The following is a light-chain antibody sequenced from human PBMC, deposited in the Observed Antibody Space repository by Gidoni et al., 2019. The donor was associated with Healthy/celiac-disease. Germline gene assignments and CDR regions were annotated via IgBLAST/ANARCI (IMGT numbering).Light chain of an antibody. V-gene: IGLV3-1*01. CDR3: QAWDSSTAV. CDR2: QDS. CDR1: KLGDKY. J-gene: IGLJ3*02. Sequence: SHDLTQPPSVSVSPGQTASITCSGYKLGDKYACWYQQKPGQSPVLVIYQDSKRPSGIPERFSGSNSGNTATLTISGTQAMDEADYYCQAWDSSTAVFGGGTKLTVL.